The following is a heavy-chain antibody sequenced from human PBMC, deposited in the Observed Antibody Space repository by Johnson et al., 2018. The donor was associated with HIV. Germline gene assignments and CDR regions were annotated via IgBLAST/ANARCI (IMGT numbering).Heavy chain of an antibody. D-gene: IGHD4-17*01. J-gene: IGHJ3*02. CDR3: AREGGDYGDSITDDAFDI. Sequence: VQLVESGGGLVQPGGSLRHSCAASGFTFSSRWMTWVRQAPGKGLEWVANIKQDGREKYYVDSGRGRFTISRDNAKTSLYLQMNNLRDEDTAVYYCAREGGDYGDSITDDAFDIWGQGTMVTVSS. CDR1: GFTFSSRW. CDR2: IKQDGREK. V-gene: IGHV3-7*01.